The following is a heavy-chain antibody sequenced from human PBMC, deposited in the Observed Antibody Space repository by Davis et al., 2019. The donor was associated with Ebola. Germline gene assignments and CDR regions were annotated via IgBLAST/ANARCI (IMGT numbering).Heavy chain of an antibody. Sequence: PGGSLRLSCKGSGYSFTSYWIGWVRQMPGKGLEWMGIIYPGDSDTRYSPSFQGQVTISADKSITTTYLQWSSLKASNTAIYYCARQESLYGSSDYWGQGTLVTVSS. CDR1: GYSFTSYW. V-gene: IGHV5-51*01. D-gene: IGHD3-22*01. J-gene: IGHJ4*02. CDR3: ARQESLYGSSDY. CDR2: IYPGDSDT.